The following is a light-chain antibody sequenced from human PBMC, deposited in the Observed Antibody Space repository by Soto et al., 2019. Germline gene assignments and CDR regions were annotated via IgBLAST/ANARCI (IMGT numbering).Light chain of an antibody. V-gene: IGLV2-14*03. CDR1: SSDVDAYEH. CDR2: DVN. J-gene: IGLJ1*01. CDR3: SSNSTTNILV. Sequence: QSVLTQPASVSGSPGQSVTISCTGASSDVDAYEHVSWYQQHPGRAPKLILYDVNNRPSGVSNHFSGSKSGNTASLVISGLQANDEADYYCSSNSTTNILVFGSGTKLTVL.